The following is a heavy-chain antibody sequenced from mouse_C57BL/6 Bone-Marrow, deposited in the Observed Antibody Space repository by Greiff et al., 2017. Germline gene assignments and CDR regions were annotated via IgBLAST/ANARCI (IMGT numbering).Heavy chain of an antibody. CDR3: AREVLLLGFAY. J-gene: IGHJ3*01. V-gene: IGHV5-17*01. D-gene: IGHD1-1*01. CDR2: ISSGSSTI. CDR1: GFTFSDYG. Sequence: EVKLVESGGGLVKPGGSLKLSCAASGFTFSDYGMHWVRQAPEKGLEWVAYISSGSSTIYYADTVKGRFTISRDNAKNTLFLKMTSVRSEDTAMYYCAREVLLLGFAYWGQGTLVTVSA.